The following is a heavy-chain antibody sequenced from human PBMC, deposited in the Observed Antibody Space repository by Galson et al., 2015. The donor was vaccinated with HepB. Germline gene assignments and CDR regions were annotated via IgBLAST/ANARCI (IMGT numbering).Heavy chain of an antibody. CDR1: GFTFSTYW. D-gene: IGHD2-2*01. V-gene: IGHV4-4*07. CDR3: ARVKGGYCSSTSCYLEGWFDP. J-gene: IGHJ5*02. Sequence: LRLSCAASGFTFSTYWMSWVRQPAGKGLEWIGRIYTSGSTNYNPSLKSRVTMSVDTSKNQFSLKLSSVTAADTAVYYCARVKGGYCSSTSCYLEGWFDPWGQGTLVTVSS. CDR2: IYTSGST.